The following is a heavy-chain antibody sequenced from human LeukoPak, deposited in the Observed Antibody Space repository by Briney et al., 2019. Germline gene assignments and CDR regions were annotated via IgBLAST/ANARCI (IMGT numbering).Heavy chain of an antibody. D-gene: IGHD4-23*01. Sequence: GESLKISCKSSGYSFTSYWIGWVRQMPGKGLEWMGIIYPGDSDTRYSPSFQGQVTISADKSISTAYLQWSSLKASDTAMYYCARQGTTTVVTVDYWGQGTLVTVSS. CDR3: ARQGTTTVVTVDY. J-gene: IGHJ4*02. CDR1: GYSFTSYW. CDR2: IYPGDSDT. V-gene: IGHV5-51*01.